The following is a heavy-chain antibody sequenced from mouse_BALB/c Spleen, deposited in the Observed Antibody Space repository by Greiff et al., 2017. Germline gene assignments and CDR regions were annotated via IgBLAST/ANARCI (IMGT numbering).Heavy chain of an antibody. CDR3: TRMGRGYDGYPFDY. CDR2: IYPSDSYT. D-gene: IGHD2-3*01. J-gene: IGHJ2*01. V-gene: IGHV1-69*02. CDR1: GYTFTSYW. Sequence: QVQLQQPGAELVRPGASVKLSCKASGYTFTSYWINWVKQRPGQGLEWIGNIYPSDSYTNYNQKFKDKATLTVDKSSSTAYMQLSSPTSEDSAVYYCTRMGRGYDGYPFDYWGQGTTLTVSS.